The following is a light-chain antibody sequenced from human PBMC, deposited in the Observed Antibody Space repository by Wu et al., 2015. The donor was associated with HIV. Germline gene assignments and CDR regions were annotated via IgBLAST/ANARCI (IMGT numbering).Light chain of an antibody. V-gene: IGKV3-20*01. CDR1: QGINSAY. J-gene: IGKJ1*01. CDR2: GAS. Sequence: EIVLTQSPGTLSLSPGDRATLSCRASQGINSAYFAWYQQKPGQAPRLLIYGASSRATGIPDRFSGSGSGTDSTLTISRLEPEDFAVYYCQQYGSSPWTFGQGTKAE. CDR3: QQYGSSPWT.